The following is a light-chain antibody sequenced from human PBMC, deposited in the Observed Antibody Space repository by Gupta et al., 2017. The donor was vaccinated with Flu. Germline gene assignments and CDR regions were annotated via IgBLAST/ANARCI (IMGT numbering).Light chain of an antibody. CDR2: GVT. CDR3: SSCISSSTLV. Sequence: QSALTQPASVSGSPGQSITISCTGTSSDIGSYNYVSWYQQHPGQAPKLLIYGVTNRTSGVSNRFSASKAGDTASLTISGLQDEDEADYYCSSCISSSTLVFGGGTKLTVL. J-gene: IGLJ2*01. V-gene: IGLV2-14*01. CDR1: SSDIGSYNY.